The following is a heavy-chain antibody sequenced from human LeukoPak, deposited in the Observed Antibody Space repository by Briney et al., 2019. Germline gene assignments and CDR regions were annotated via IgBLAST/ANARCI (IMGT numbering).Heavy chain of an antibody. CDR2: IRKDGSDI. Sequence: GGSLRLSCAASGFTCSTYWMSWVRQAPGKGLEWVANIRKDGSDIHYEDSVKGRFTISRDNAKNSLYLEMSSLRGEDTALYYCARDTSPRIAAIYYDAFDIWGQGTMVTVST. V-gene: IGHV3-7*01. CDR1: GFTCSTYW. CDR3: ARDTSPRIAAIYYDAFDI. J-gene: IGHJ3*02. D-gene: IGHD6-13*01.